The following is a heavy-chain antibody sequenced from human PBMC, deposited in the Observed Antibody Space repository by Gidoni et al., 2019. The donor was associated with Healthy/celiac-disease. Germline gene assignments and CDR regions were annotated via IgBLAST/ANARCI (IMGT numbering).Heavy chain of an antibody. CDR2: IYYSGST. V-gene: IGHV4-61*01. D-gene: IGHD6-6*01. Sequence: QVQLQESGPGLVKPSETLSLTCTVSGGSVSSGSYYWSWIRQPPGKGLEWIGYIYYSGSTNYNPSLKSRVTISVDTSKNQFSLKLSSVTAADTAVYYCARAKYSSSSWFDPWGQGTLVTVSS. CDR3: ARAKYSSSSWFDP. J-gene: IGHJ5*02. CDR1: GGSVSSGSYY.